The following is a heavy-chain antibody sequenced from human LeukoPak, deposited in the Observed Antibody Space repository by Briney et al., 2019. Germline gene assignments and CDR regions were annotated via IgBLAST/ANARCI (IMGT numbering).Heavy chain of an antibody. V-gene: IGHV2-26*01. D-gene: IGHD3-3*01. Sequence: SGPVLVKPTETLTLTCTVSGFSLSIPTMGVSWIRQPPGKALEWLAHIFSTGEKSYSTSLKSRVTISKDTSKSQVVLTMTNMDPVDTATYYCARIVGTFWSGYFSSGVDSWGQGTLVTVSS. J-gene: IGHJ4*02. CDR1: GFSLSIPTMG. CDR3: ARIVGTFWSGYFSSGVDS. CDR2: IFSTGEK.